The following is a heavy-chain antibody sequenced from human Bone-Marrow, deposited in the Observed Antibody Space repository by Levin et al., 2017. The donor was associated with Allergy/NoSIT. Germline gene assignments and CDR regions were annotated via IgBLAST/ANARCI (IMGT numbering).Heavy chain of an antibody. V-gene: IGHV4-39*01. D-gene: IGHD3-10*01. Sequence: SETLSLTCTVSGDSITSSNYYWDWIRQPPGQGLEWIGSVYYSGSTYYTPSLKGRVTMSLDTPNNQVSLKLRSVTAADTAVYYCAGYIYGSLDQWGLGTLVTVSS. CDR2: VYYSGST. CDR3: AGYIYGSLDQ. J-gene: IGHJ4*02. CDR1: GDSITSSNYY.